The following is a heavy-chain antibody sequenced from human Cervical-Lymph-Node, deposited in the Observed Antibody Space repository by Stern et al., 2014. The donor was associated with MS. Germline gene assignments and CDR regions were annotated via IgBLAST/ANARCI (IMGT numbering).Heavy chain of an antibody. V-gene: IGHV3-30*03. D-gene: IGHD6-19*01. CDR2: ISYDGNDK. CDR3: ARRGWQGFDY. J-gene: IGHJ4*02. CDR1: GFTFNVYG. Sequence: VQLVEYGGGVVQPGRSLTLSCVASGFTFNVYGVHLVRQAPGKGLEWLTFISYDGNDKSYGDSVKGRFTVSRDNSKSTVYLRMNSLGSDDTAVYYCARRGWQGFDYWGQGTLVTVSS.